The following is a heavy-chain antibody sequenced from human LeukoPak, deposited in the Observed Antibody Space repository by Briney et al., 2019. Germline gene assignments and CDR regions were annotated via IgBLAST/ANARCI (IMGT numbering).Heavy chain of an antibody. J-gene: IGHJ4*02. D-gene: IGHD2-2*01. CDR1: GGSISSYY. CDR2: IYYSGST. CDR3: AGDKEGTSCYDY. V-gene: IGHV4-59*01. Sequence: SETLSLTCTVSGGSISSYYWSWIRQSPGKGLEWIGFIYYSGSTTYNPSLKSRVTISVDTSKNQFSLKLTSVTAADTAVYFCAGDKEGTSCYDYWGQGTLVTVSS.